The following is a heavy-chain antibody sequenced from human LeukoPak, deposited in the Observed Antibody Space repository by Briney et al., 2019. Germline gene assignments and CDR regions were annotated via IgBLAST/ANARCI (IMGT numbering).Heavy chain of an antibody. CDR2: ISGSGGST. Sequence: GGSLRLSCAASGFTFSSYAMSWVRRAPGKGLEWVSAISGSGGSTYYADSVKGRFTISRDNSKNTLYLQMNSLRAEDTAVYYCAKEASRENYYYYGMDVWGKGTTVTVSS. CDR1: GFTFSSYA. V-gene: IGHV3-23*01. D-gene: IGHD1-26*01. CDR3: AKEASRENYYYYGMDV. J-gene: IGHJ6*04.